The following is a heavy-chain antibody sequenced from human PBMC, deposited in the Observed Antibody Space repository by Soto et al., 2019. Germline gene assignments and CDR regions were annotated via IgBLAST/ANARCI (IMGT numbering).Heavy chain of an antibody. D-gene: IGHD3-22*01. CDR3: AKDLGPPNYYDSSGYDPPREVY. V-gene: IGHV3-30*18. CDR2: ISYDGSNK. J-gene: IGHJ4*02. CDR1: GFTFSSYG. Sequence: GGSLRLSCAASGFTFSSYGMHWVRQAPGKGLEWVAVISYDGSNKYYADSVKGRFTISRDNSKNTLYLQMNSLRAEDTAVYYCAKDLGPPNYYDSSGYDPPREVYWGQGTLVTVSS.